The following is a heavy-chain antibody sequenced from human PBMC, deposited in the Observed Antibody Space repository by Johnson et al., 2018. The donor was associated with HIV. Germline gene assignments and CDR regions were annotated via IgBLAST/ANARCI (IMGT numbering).Heavy chain of an antibody. Sequence: VQLVESGGGLVQPGGSLRLSFAASGFTFSSYDMHWVRQATGKGLEWVSAIGTAGDTYYADSVKGRFTISRDNYKNTLYLNMNNLTVEDTAVYHCAKGYYDSSFGLDLWGQGTMVTVSS. J-gene: IGHJ3*01. D-gene: IGHD3-3*01. CDR2: IGTAGDT. CDR1: GFTFSSYD. V-gene: IGHV3-13*01. CDR3: AKGYYDSSFGLDL.